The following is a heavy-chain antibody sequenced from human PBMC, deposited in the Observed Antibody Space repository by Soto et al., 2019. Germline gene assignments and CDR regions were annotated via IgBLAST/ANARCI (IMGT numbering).Heavy chain of an antibody. Sequence: GESLKISCKGSGYSFTSYWIGWVRQMPGKGLEWMGIIYPGDSDTRYSPSFQGQVTISADKSISTAYLQWSSLKASDTAMYYCAGGDYSSSINYYYGMDVWGQGTTVTVSS. CDR1: GYSFTSYW. CDR3: AGGDYSSSINYYYGMDV. D-gene: IGHD6-6*01. CDR2: IYPGDSDT. J-gene: IGHJ6*02. V-gene: IGHV5-51*01.